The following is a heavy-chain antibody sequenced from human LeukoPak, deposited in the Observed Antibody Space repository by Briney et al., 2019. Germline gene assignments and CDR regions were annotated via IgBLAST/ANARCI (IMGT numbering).Heavy chain of an antibody. V-gene: IGHV3-48*01. CDR1: GLTLSNYW. J-gene: IGHJ5*02. Sequence: GGSLRLSCTASGLTLSNYWMIWVRQAPGEGLEWVSYISSSSSTIYYTDSVKGRFTISRDNAKNSLYLQMNSLRAEDTAVYYCARDDWYEAWGQGTLVTVSS. CDR2: ISSSSSTI. D-gene: IGHD2-21*01. CDR3: ARDDWYEA.